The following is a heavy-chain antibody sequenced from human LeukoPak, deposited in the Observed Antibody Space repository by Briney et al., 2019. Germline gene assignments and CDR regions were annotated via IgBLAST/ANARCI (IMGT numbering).Heavy chain of an antibody. J-gene: IGHJ4*02. Sequence: ASVKVSCKASGYTFTGYYMHWVRQAPGQGLEWMGWINPNSGGTNYAQKFQGRVTMTRDTSISTAYMELSRLRSDDTAVYYCARGGYCSSTSCPGFDYWGRGTLVTVSS. D-gene: IGHD2-2*01. V-gene: IGHV1-2*02. CDR1: GYTFTGYY. CDR2: INPNSGGT. CDR3: ARGGYCSSTSCPGFDY.